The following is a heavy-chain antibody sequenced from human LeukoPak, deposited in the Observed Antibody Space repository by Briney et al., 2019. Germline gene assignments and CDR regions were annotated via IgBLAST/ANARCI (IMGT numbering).Heavy chain of an antibody. Sequence: GASVKVSCKASGYTFTSYAIHWVRQAPGQRLEWMGGIIPIFGTANYAQKFQGRVTITADESTSTAYMELSSLRSEDTAVYYCATSPYYDYVWGSYRFDYWGQGTLVTVSS. CDR1: GYTFTSYA. CDR2: IIPIFGTA. D-gene: IGHD3-16*02. CDR3: ATSPYYDYVWGSYRFDY. J-gene: IGHJ4*02. V-gene: IGHV1-69*13.